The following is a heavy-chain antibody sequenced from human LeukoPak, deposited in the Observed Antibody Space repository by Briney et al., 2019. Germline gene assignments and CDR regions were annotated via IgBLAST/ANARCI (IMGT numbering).Heavy chain of an antibody. CDR3: AREVGYDILPGYKDY. D-gene: IGHD3-9*01. V-gene: IGHV3-30-3*01. CDR2: ISYEGSKK. J-gene: IGHJ4*02. CDR1: GFTFSSYA. Sequence: GGSLRPSCAASGFTFSSYAMHWVRQAPGRGLEWVAVISYEGSKKYYADSVKGRFTIPRENSKTTLYLQMNSLRAEDTAVYYCAREVGYDILPGYKDYWGQGTLVTVSS.